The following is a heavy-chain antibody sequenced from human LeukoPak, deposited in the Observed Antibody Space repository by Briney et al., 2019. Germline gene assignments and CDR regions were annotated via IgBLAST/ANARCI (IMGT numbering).Heavy chain of an antibody. CDR2: INPSGGST. CDR3: ASTAYYYDSMGPFDY. Sequence: GASVKVSCKASGYTFTSYYMHWVRQAPGQGLEWMGIINPSGGSTSYAQKFQGRVTMTRDTSTSTAYMELSSLRSEDTAVYYCASTAYYYDSMGPFDYWGQGTLVTVSS. V-gene: IGHV1-46*01. CDR1: GYTFTSYY. D-gene: IGHD3-22*01. J-gene: IGHJ4*02.